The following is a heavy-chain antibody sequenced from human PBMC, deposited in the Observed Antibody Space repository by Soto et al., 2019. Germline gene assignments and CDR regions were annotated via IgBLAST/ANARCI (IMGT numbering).Heavy chain of an antibody. J-gene: IGHJ4*02. Sequence: QVQLVQSGAEVKKPGASVKISCKASGDTFTSYYMHWVRQAPGQGLEWLGIINPSGDTSYAQKLQGRVTLTRDKSTSTVDMELSSLRSEDTAGYYCARVYCSGGGCYGIDYWGEGTLVTVSS. CDR2: INPSGDT. CDR3: ARVYCSGGGCYGIDY. D-gene: IGHD2-15*01. CDR1: GDTFTSYY. V-gene: IGHV1-46*04.